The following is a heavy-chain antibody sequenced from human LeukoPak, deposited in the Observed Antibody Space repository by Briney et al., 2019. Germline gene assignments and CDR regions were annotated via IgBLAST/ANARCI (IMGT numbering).Heavy chain of an antibody. CDR3: VRWRAGRNSSNCLEF. J-gene: IGHJ4*02. V-gene: IGHV3-13*04. Sequence: GGSLRLSCVARRFTRRAHVMHWGCQAAGKGLEWVSGFIPAGDRYYAESVKGRFTISRDNAKSSLYLQMNSLRDGDTALYYCVRWRAGRNSSNCLEFWGQGILVTVSS. D-gene: IGHD1-1*01. CDR1: RFTRRAHV. CDR2: FIPAGDR.